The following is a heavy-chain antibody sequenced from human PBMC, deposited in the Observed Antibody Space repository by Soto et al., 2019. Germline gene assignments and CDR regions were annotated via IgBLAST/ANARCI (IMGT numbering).Heavy chain of an antibody. CDR1: GYSFTSYW. Sequence: GESLKISCKGSGYSFTSYWIGWVRQMPGKGLEWMGIIYPGDSDTRYSPSFQGQVTISADKSISTAYLQWSSLKASDTAMYYCARLDTIFGVVTRYGMDVWGQGTTVTVSS. V-gene: IGHV5-51*01. CDR2: IYPGDSDT. J-gene: IGHJ6*02. CDR3: ARLDTIFGVVTRYGMDV. D-gene: IGHD3-3*01.